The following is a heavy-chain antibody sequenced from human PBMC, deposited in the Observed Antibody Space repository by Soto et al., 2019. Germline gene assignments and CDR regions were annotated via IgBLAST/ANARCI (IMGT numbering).Heavy chain of an antibody. V-gene: IGHV4-31*03. D-gene: IGHD3-10*01. CDR3: ARLEDLRVRGTYNWFDP. CDR1: GGSISSGGYY. J-gene: IGHJ5*02. CDR2: IYYSGST. Sequence: QVQLQESGPGLVKPAQTLSLTCTVSGGSISSGGYYWSWIRQHPGKGLEWIGYIYYSGSTYYNPPSKSRVTLSLDTSKNQFSLKLTSVTSAATAVYYCARLEDLRVRGTYNWFDPWGQGTLVTVSS.